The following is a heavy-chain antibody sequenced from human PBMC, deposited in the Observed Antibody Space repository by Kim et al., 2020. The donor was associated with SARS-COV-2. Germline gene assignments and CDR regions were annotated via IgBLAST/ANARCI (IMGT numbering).Heavy chain of an antibody. J-gene: IGHJ6*03. CDR3: ARNKPVYCSSTSCYTYYYIDV. CDR1: GFTFSSYW. D-gene: IGHD2-2*02. CDR2: INSDGSST. V-gene: IGHV3-74*01. Sequence: GGSLRLSCAASGFTFSSYWMHWVRQAPGKGLVWVSRINSDGSSTSYADSVKGRFTISRDNAKNTLYLQMNSLRAEDTAVYYCARNKPVYCSSTSCYTYYYIDVWCKGTTVTVSS.